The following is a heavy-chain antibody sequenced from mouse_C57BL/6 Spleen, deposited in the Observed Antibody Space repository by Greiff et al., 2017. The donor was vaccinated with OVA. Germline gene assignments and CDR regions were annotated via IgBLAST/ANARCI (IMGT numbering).Heavy chain of an antibody. V-gene: IGHV5-6*01. CDR2: ISSGGSYT. CDR3: ARHELGRIDY. CDR1: GFTFSSYG. J-gene: IGHJ2*01. Sequence: EVMLVESGGDLVKPGGSLKLSCAASGFTFSSYGMSWVRQTPDKRLEWVATISSGGSYTYYPDSVKGRFTISRDNAKNTLYLQMSSLKSEDTAMYYCARHELGRIDYWGQGTTLTVSS. D-gene: IGHD4-1*01.